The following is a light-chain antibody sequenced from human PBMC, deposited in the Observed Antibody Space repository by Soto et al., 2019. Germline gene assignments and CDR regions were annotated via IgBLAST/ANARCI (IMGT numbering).Light chain of an antibody. J-gene: IGKJ4*01. V-gene: IGKV1-39*01. CDR1: QFISTF. Sequence: DIQMTQSPSSLSASVGDRVTITCRASQFISTFLNWHQQKPGKAPNVLINDASTLQSGVPSRFSGSGSGTDFTLTISSLQPEDFATYFCQQSFNTPLTFGGGTTVELK. CDR3: QQSFNTPLT. CDR2: DAS.